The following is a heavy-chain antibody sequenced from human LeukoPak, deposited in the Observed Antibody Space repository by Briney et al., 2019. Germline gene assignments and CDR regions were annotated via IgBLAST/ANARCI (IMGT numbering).Heavy chain of an antibody. CDR1: GFSISSFP. J-gene: IGHJ3*01. CDR3: VRDHGWAFYL. CDR2: IRRESEFI. V-gene: IGHV3-48*02. D-gene: IGHD6-19*01. Sequence: GGSLRLSCADSGFSISSFPFNWVRQAPGKGLEWIAHIRRESEFISYADSVKGRFTISRDNGKKTLYLQMSSLRDEDTAVDFCVRDHGWAFYLWGQGTMVTVSS.